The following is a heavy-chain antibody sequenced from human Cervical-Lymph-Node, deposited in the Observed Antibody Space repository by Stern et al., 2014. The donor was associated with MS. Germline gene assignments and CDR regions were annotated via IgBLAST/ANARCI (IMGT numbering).Heavy chain of an antibody. CDR1: GYTFTSYW. CDR3: ARQRYFDY. J-gene: IGHJ4*02. V-gene: IGHV5-51*01. Sequence: EMQLVESGPEVKRPGESLKISCQASGYTFTSYWIGGVRQMPGKGLEWIAIIFPGGSDIRYSPSFQGQATISADKSSSTAYLQWNNLKASDTAIYYCARQRYFDYWGQGTLVTVSS. CDR2: IFPGGSDI.